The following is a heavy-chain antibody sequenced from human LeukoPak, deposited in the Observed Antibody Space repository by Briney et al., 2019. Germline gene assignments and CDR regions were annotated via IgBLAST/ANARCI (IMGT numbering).Heavy chain of an antibody. V-gene: IGHV3-9*01. CDR2: ISWNSGSI. Sequence: PGRSLRLSCAASGFTFDDYAMHWVRHAPGKGLEWVSGISWNSGSIGYADSVKGRFTISRGNSKNTLYLQMNSLRAEDTAVYYCAKAPARLGFYYYGMDVWGQGTTVTVSS. D-gene: IGHD6-6*01. CDR1: GFTFDDYA. J-gene: IGHJ6*02. CDR3: AKAPARLGFYYYGMDV.